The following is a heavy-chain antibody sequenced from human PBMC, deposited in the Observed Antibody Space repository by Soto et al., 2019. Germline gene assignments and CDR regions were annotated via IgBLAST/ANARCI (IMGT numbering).Heavy chain of an antibody. Sequence: SETLSLTCTVSGGSISSGDYYWSWIRQPPGKGLEWIGYIYYSGRTYNNPSLRSRVSMSIDTSKDQFSLKLKSVTAADTALYFCARQRTSVVTQAYFDVWGPGSLVTVSS. CDR2: IYYSGRT. CDR1: GGSISSGDYY. CDR3: ARQRTSVVTQAYFDV. J-gene: IGHJ4*02. V-gene: IGHV4-30-4*01. D-gene: IGHD2-21*02.